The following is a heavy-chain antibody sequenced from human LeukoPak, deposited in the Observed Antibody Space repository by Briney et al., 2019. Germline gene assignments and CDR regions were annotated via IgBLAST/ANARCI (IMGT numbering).Heavy chain of an antibody. D-gene: IGHD6-6*01. CDR3: ARRRYSSSFYYYYYMDV. CDR1: GYTFTGYY. CDR2: MNPNSGNT. J-gene: IGHJ6*03. V-gene: IGHV1-8*02. Sequence: ASVKVSCKASGYTFTGYYMHWVRQATGQGLEWMGWMNPNSGNTGYAQKFQGRVTMTRNTSISTAYMELSSLRSEDTAVYYCARRRYSSSFYYYYYMDVWGKGTTVTVSS.